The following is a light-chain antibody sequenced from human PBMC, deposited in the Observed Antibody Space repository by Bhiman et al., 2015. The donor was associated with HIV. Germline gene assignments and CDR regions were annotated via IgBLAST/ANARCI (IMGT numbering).Light chain of an antibody. CDR2: DVN. J-gene: IGLJ1*01. CDR3: SSYTTTNTYV. Sequence: QSALTQPASMSGSPGPSITISCTGTSSDVGGYNFVSWYQQHPGRAPKLIIFDVNTRPTGVSSRFSGSKSGNTASLTISGLQAEDEALYYCSSYTTTNTYVFGTGTKVTVL. CDR1: SSDVGGYNF. V-gene: IGLV2-14*03.